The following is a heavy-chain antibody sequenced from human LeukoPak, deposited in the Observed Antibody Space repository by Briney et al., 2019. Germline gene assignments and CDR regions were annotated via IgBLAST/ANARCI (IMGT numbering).Heavy chain of an antibody. CDR1: GFIFSRYS. Sequence: PGGSLRLSCAASGFIFSRYSMNWVRQAPGKGLESVAFIAFDGNNKYYADSVRGRFTISRDNSKNTLYLQMNGLKLDDTAVYYCGKDFDYWGQGTLVAVSS. V-gene: IGHV3-30*02. CDR3: GKDFDY. J-gene: IGHJ4*02. CDR2: IAFDGNNK.